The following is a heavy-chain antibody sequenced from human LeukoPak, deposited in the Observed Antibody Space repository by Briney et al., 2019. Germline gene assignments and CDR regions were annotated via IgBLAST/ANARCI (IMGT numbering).Heavy chain of an antibody. J-gene: IGHJ4*02. CDR2: INHSGST. D-gene: IGHD6-13*01. Sequence: PSETLSLTCAVYGGSFSGYYWNWIRQPPRKGLEWIGEINHSGSTNYNPSLKSRVTISVDTSKNQFSLKLSSVTAADTAVYYCARAIAEHFDYWGQGTLVTVSS. CDR1: GGSFSGYY. V-gene: IGHV4-34*01. CDR3: ARAIAEHFDY.